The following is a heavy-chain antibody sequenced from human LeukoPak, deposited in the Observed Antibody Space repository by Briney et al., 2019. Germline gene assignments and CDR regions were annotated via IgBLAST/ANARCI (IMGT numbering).Heavy chain of an antibody. Sequence: GASVKVSCKASGGTFISYAISWVRQAPGQGLEWMGRIIPIFGTANYAQKFQGRVTITTDESTSTAYMELSSLRSEDTAVYYCARDTIIRGYMDVWGKGTTVTVSS. CDR2: IIPIFGTA. CDR1: GGTFISYA. D-gene: IGHD2/OR15-2a*01. J-gene: IGHJ6*03. V-gene: IGHV1-69*05. CDR3: ARDTIIRGYMDV.